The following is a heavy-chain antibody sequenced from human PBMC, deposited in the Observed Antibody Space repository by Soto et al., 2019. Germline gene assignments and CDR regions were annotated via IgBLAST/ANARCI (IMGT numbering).Heavy chain of an antibody. CDR1: GFTFTSYA. D-gene: IGHD2-15*01. CDR3: ARVWRRGYCSGGSCYGMDV. CDR2: ISYDGSNK. Sequence: QVQLVESGGDVVQPGRSLRLSCATSGFTFTSYALHWVRQAPGKGLEWVTIISYDGSNKYYADSVKGRFTISRDNSKNTLYLQMNSLRAEDTAVYYCARVWRRGYCSGGSCYGMDVW. V-gene: IGHV3-30-3*01. J-gene: IGHJ6*01.